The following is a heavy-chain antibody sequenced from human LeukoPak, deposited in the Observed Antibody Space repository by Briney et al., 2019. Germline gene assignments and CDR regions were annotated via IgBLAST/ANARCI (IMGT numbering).Heavy chain of an antibody. CDR3: ARSLDTFDDY. CDR1: GGSISSGSYY. D-gene: IGHD3-16*01. Sequence: SQTLSLTCTVSGGSISSGSYYWRWIRQPAGKGLEWIERIYTSGSTNYNPSLKSRVTISVDTSKNQFSLKLSSVTAADTAVYYCARSLDTFDDYWGQGTLVTVSS. V-gene: IGHV4-61*02. J-gene: IGHJ4*02. CDR2: IYTSGST.